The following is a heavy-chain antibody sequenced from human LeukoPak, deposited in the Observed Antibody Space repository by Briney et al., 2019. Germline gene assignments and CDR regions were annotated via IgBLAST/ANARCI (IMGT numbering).Heavy chain of an antibody. CDR1: GFTIRDSY. J-gene: IGHJ4*02. Sequence: GGSLRLSCAASGFTIRDSYMTWIRQAPGKGLEWVSYISESGTNIHYADSVRGRFTISRDTASNSVYLEMNSLRVDDTAVYYCASSPSAGPPDFWGQGTLVTVFS. D-gene: IGHD3-10*01. V-gene: IGHV3-11*01. CDR3: ASSPSAGPPDF. CDR2: ISESGTNI.